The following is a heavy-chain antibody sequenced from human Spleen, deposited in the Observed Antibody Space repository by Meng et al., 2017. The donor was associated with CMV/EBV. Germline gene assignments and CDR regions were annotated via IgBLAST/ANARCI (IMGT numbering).Heavy chain of an antibody. Sequence: GGSLRLSCAASGFTFTTCAMHWVRQAPGRGLEWVAIISYDATNIHYADSVKGRFTISRDNSKNTLYLQMNSLRPEDTSVYYCAKDLTASALDAWGQGTMVTVSS. CDR2: ISYDATNI. V-gene: IGHV3-30*04. CDR3: AKDLTASALDA. J-gene: IGHJ3*01. CDR1: GFTFTTCA.